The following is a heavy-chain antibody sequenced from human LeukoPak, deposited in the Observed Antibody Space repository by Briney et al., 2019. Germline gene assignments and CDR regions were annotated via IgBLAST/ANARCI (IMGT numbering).Heavy chain of an antibody. CDR1: GSTVSSNP. J-gene: IGHJ4*02. D-gene: IGHD1-26*01. CDR2: IFSGGST. V-gene: IGHV3-66*01. Sequence: SGGSLRLSCVASGSTVSSNPMSWVRQAPGKGLDWVSIIFSGGSTYYADSVKGRFAISRDNSKNTVYLQMNSLRAEDTAVYYCARGVETTHFDYWGQGTLVTVSS. CDR3: ARGVETTHFDY.